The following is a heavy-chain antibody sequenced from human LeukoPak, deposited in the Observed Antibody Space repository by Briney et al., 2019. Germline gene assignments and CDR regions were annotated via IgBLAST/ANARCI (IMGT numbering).Heavy chain of an antibody. CDR3: ARGGVAPSGGPFFDY. CDR1: GFTFSSYA. D-gene: IGHD3-3*01. J-gene: IGHJ4*02. V-gene: IGHV4-34*01. Sequence: GSLRLSCAASGFTFSSYAMSWVRQPPGKGLEWIGEINHSGSTNYNPSLKGRVTISVDRSKNQFSLKVSSVTAADTAVYYCARGGVAPSGGPFFDYWGQGTLVTVPS. CDR2: INHSGST.